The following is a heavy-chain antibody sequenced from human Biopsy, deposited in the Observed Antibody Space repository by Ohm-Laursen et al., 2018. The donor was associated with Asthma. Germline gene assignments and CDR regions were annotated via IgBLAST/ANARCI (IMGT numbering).Heavy chain of an antibody. D-gene: IGHD3-3*01. CDR2: ITYDGSNK. CDR1: GFTFSSYG. V-gene: IGHV3-30*18. CDR3: AKDTEGRYDFWSGLSYNYYGMDV. Sequence: SLRLSCTASGFTFSSYGMYWVRQAPGKGLEWVAVITYDGSNKDYADFVKGRFTISRDNSKNTLYLQMNSLRAEDTAVYYCAKDTEGRYDFWSGLSYNYYGMDVWGQGTTVTVSS. J-gene: IGHJ6*02.